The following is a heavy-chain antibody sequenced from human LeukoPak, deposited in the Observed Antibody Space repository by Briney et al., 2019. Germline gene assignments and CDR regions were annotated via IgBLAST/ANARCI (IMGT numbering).Heavy chain of an antibody. Sequence: PGGSLRLSCAASGFSLTTSAMSWVRQAPGKGLAWVSLISASGNIKFYAASVKGRFTISRDSSNNTVYLQIDSLTAEDTALYFCAKSRGVSYWNALDVWGKGTAVTVSS. CDR3: AKSRGVSYWNALDV. CDR1: GFSLTTSA. CDR2: ISASGNIK. J-gene: IGHJ6*04. V-gene: IGHV3-23*01. D-gene: IGHD1-1*01.